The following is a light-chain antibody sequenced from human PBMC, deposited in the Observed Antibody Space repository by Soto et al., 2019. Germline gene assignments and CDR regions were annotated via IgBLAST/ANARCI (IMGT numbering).Light chain of an antibody. CDR2: DVN. CDR3: CSYAGSYTGV. CDR1: SSDVGNYNY. V-gene: IGLV2-11*01. Sequence: QSAMTQPRSVSGSPGQSFTISCTGTSSDVGNYNYVSWYQQHPGKAPKVMMYDVNKWPSGVPDRFSGSKSGNTASRTISGLQAEDEADYYCCSYAGSYTGVFGGGTKLTVL. J-gene: IGLJ3*02.